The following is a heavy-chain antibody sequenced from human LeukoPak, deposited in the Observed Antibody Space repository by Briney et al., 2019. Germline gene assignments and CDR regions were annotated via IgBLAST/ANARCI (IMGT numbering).Heavy chain of an antibody. CDR1: GFTFSSYS. J-gene: IGHJ4*02. D-gene: IGHD7-27*01. CDR3: ARGLTGGDPV. Sequence: GGSLRLSCAASGFTFSSYSMNRVRQAPGKGLEWVSSISSSSSYIYYADSVKGRFTISRDNAKNSLYLQMNSLRAEDTTVYYCARGLTGGDPVWGQGTLVTVSS. CDR2: ISSSSSYI. V-gene: IGHV3-21*01.